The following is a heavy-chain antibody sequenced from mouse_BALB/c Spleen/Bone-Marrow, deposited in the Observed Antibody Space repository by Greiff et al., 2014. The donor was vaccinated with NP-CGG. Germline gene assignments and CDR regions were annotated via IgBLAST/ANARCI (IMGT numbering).Heavy chain of an antibody. CDR3: ARERENDGYYDIDY. CDR2: IWAVGST. Sequence: VQGVESGPGPGAPSQSLSITCTVSGFSLTSYGVHWVRQPPGKGLEWLGVIWAVGSTNYNSALMSRLSISKDNSKSQVFLKMNSLQTDDTAMYYCARERENDGYYDIDYWGQGTTLTVSS. J-gene: IGHJ2*01. CDR1: GFSLTSYG. D-gene: IGHD2-3*01. V-gene: IGHV2-9*02.